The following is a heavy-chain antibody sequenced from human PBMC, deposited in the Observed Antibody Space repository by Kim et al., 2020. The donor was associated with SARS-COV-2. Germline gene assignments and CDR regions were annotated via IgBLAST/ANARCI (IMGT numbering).Heavy chain of an antibody. CDR3: ARDSGTRTGGYPVFDH. CDR1: GFTLGSYA. CDR2: IRDDAGST. D-gene: IGHD2-8*02. Sequence: GGSLRLSCAASGFTLGSYAMGWVRQAPGKGLEWVSLIRDDAGSTYYADSVTGRFSLSRDTSENTLHLHMSNLRAEDTALHYSARDSGTRTGGYPVFDHWG. J-gene: IGHJ5*02. V-gene: IGHV3-23*01.